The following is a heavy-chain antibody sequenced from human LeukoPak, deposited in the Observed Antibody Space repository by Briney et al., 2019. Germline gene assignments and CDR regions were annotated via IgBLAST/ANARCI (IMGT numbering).Heavy chain of an antibody. CDR2: IYYSGST. CDR1: GGSISSYY. V-gene: IGHV4-59*01. CDR3: ARDGSQGYCSGGSCFYNGMDV. D-gene: IGHD2-15*01. Sequence: SETLSLTCTVSGGSISSYYWSWIRQPPGKGLEWMGYIYYSGSTIYNPSLKSRVTISVDTSKNQFSLKLSSVTAADTAVYYCARDGSQGYCSGGSCFYNGMDVWGQGTTVTVSS. J-gene: IGHJ6*02.